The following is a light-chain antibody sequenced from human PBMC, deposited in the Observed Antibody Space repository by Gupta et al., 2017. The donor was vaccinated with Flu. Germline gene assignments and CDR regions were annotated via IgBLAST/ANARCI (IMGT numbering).Light chain of an antibody. CDR3: QHYNNWPFT. Sequence: PATLSASPGERVILSCRASQSVGSSLAWYQQRPGQAPRLLIYAISFRATDIPARFSGSGSETEFTLTINSMQSEDFALYYCQHYNNWPFTFGHGTKVDFK. CDR1: QSVGSS. V-gene: IGKV3-15*01. J-gene: IGKJ3*01. CDR2: AIS.